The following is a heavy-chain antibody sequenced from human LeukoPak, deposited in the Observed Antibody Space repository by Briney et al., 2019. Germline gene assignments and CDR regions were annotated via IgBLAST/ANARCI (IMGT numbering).Heavy chain of an antibody. CDR3: ARDIGGSYYVRGYFDY. CDR1: GGSVSSGSYY. D-gene: IGHD1-26*01. CDR2: IYYSGST. J-gene: IGHJ4*02. Sequence: SETLSLTCTVSGGSVSSGSYYWSWIRQPPGKGLEWIGYIYYSGSTNYNPSLKSRVTISVDTSKNQFSLKLSSVTAADTAVYYCARDIGGSYYVRGYFDYWGLGTLVTVSS. V-gene: IGHV4-61*01.